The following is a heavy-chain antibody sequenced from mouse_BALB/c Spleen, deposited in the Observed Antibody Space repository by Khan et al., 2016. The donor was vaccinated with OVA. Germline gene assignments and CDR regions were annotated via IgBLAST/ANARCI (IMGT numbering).Heavy chain of an antibody. Sequence: QIQLVQSGPELKKPGETVKISCKASGYTFTNQGMNWVKQAPGKGLKWMGWINTYTGEPTYADDFKGRFAFSLETSASTAYLQINNLKNEDMSTXFCARGYCYFDVWGAGATVTVSS. CDR1: GYTFTNQG. CDR2: INTYTGEP. J-gene: IGHJ1*01. V-gene: IGHV9-1*02. CDR3: ARGYCYFDV.